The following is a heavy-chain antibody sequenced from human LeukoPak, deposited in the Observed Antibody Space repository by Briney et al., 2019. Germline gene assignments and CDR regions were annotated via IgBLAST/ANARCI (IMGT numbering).Heavy chain of an antibody. CDR2: INSDGSST. Sequence: GGSLRLSCAASGFTFSSYWMHWVRQAPGKGLVWVSRINSDGSSTSYADSVKGRFTISRDNAKNTLYLQMNSLRAEDTAVYYCARPNLNTAMVVVWGQGTLVTVSS. D-gene: IGHD5-18*01. J-gene: IGHJ4*02. CDR3: ARPNLNTAMVVV. CDR1: GFTFSSYW. V-gene: IGHV3-74*01.